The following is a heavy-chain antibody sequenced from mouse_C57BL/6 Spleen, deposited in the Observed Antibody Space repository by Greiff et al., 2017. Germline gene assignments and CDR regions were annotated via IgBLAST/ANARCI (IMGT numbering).Heavy chain of an antibody. CDR2: FNPSTGGI. J-gene: IGHJ2*01. CDR3: ARHGATNNGGSSLFDY. CDR1: GYSFTGYS. D-gene: IGHD1-1*01. V-gene: IGHV1-43*01. Sequence: VQLQQSGPELVKPGASVKISCKASGYSFTGYSMHWVKQSSEKSLEWIGEFNPSTGGISYNQKFKGKDTLTVDKSSRTAYVQLKCRASEDSAVYYCARHGATNNGGSSLFDYWGQGTTLTVSS.